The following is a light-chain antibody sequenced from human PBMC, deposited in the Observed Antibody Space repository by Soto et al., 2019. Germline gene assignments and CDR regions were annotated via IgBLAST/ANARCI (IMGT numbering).Light chain of an antibody. CDR1: SSNLGAGYE. V-gene: IGLV1-40*01. J-gene: IGLJ7*01. CDR3: QSYDSSLRGSV. CDR2: GHT. Sequence: QSVLTQPHSVSGAPGQRGTISCTGSSSNLGAGYEVHWYQQLPGAAPKLLIYGHTNRPSGVPDPFSGSKSCTSASLAITGLQAGDEADYYCQSYDSSLRGSVFGGGTQLTVL.